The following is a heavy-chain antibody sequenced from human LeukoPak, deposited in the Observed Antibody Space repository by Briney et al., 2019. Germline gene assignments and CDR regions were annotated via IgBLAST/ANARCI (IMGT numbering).Heavy chain of an antibody. CDR2: MNPNSGNT. J-gene: IGHJ4*02. CDR3: ARGTSGWYFA. Sequence: EWMGWMNPNSGNTGYAQKFQRRVTMTRNTSISTAYMELSSLRSEDTAVYYCARGTSGWYFAWGQGTLVTVSS. V-gene: IGHV1-8*01. D-gene: IGHD6-19*01.